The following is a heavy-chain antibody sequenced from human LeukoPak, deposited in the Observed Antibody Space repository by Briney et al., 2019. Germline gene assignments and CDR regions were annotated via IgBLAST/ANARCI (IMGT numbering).Heavy chain of an antibody. CDR2: IRSKASGGTT. V-gene: IGHV3-49*03. Sequence: QPGGSLRLSCTASGFTFGDYAMSWFRQAPGKGLEWVGFIRSKASGGTTEYAASVKGRFTTSRDDSKSIASLQMDSLKTEDTAVYYCSRAKGGPYYYYGMDVWGQGTTVTVSS. J-gene: IGHJ6*02. CDR1: GFTFGDYA. CDR3: SRAKGGPYYYYGMDV. D-gene: IGHD2-15*01.